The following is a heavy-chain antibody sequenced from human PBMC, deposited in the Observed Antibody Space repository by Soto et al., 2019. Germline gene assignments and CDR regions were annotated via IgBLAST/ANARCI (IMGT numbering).Heavy chain of an antibody. J-gene: IGHJ4*02. CDR3: ARTYYYGSGSLYYFDY. D-gene: IGHD3-10*01. V-gene: IGHV4-59*01. CDR2: IYYSGST. CDR1: GGSISSYY. Sequence: KASETLCLTCTVSGGSISSYYWSWIRQPPGKGLEWIGYIYYSGSTNYNPSLKSRVTISVDTSKNQFSLKLSSVTAADTAVYYCARTYYYGSGSLYYFDYWGQGTLVTVSS.